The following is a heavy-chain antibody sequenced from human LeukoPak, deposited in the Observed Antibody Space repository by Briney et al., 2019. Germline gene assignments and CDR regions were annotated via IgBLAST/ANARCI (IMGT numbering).Heavy chain of an antibody. V-gene: IGHV3-7*01. D-gene: IGHD3-16*02. Sequence: GGSLRLSCAASGFTFSNYWMSWVRQAPGKGLEWVANIKPDGSEKYYVDSVKGRFTISRDNAENSLSLQMNSLRAQDTAVYYCARSYYFWGSYPPDDYWGQGTMVTVSS. CDR1: GFTFSNYW. CDR3: ARSYYFWGSYPPDDY. CDR2: IKPDGSEK. J-gene: IGHJ4*02.